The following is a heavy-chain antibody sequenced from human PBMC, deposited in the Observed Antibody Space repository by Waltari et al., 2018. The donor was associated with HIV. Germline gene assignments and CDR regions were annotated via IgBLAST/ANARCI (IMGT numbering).Heavy chain of an antibody. Sequence: QLVESGGGLVQPGGSLRLSCAASTFTFTSYWMHWVRQASGKGLVCVSRSNSDGSSTSYADSVKGRFTISRDNAKNTLYLQMNSLKVEDTAVYYCARAYYDSGSNWFDPWGQGTLVTVSS. CDR3: ARAYYDSGSNWFDP. V-gene: IGHV3-74*01. CDR1: TFTFTSYW. J-gene: IGHJ5*02. D-gene: IGHD3-10*01. CDR2: SNSDGSST.